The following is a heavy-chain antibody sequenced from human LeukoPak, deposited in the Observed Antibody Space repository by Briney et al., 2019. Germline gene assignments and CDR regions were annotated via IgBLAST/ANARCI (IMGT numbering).Heavy chain of an antibody. CDR3: ARVSDPGGTRLFDF. CDR1: GDSIIGYY. CDR2: IYYTGNT. D-gene: IGHD6-25*01. Sequence: SETLSLTCSVSGDSIIGYYWGWIRQPPGKGLEWIGNIYYTGNTYYNSSLKSRVTISVDTSKNQFSLKLTSMTAADTAVYYCARVSDPGGTRLFDFWGQGTLVTVSS. J-gene: IGHJ4*02. V-gene: IGHV4-39*07.